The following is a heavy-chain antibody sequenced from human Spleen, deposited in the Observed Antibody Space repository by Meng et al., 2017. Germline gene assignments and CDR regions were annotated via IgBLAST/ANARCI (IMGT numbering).Heavy chain of an antibody. Sequence: GGSLRLSCAASGFSVSHNYMSWVRQAPGKGLEWVSVIYSGGNTYYADSVKGRFTISRDNSKNTLYLQMNSLRAEDTAVYYCAKDHGRHSSGWVDYWGQGTLVTVSS. V-gene: IGHV3-53*01. J-gene: IGHJ4*02. CDR1: GFSVSHNY. CDR2: IYSGGNT. D-gene: IGHD6-19*01. CDR3: AKDHGRHSSGWVDY.